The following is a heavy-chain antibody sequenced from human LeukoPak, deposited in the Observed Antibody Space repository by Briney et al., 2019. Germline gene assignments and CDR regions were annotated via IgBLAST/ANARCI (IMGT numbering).Heavy chain of an antibody. D-gene: IGHD3-3*01. CDR3: AIDYDFWSGYYLSRPPHY. J-gene: IGHJ4*02. CDR2: ISGSSSYI. CDR1: GFTFSGYS. Sequence: PGGSLRLFCAASGFTFSGYSMTWVRQAPGKGLEWVSSISGSSSYIDYVDSVKGRFTISRDNAKNSLYLQMNSLRAEDTAVYYCAIDYDFWSGYYLSRPPHYWGQGILVTVSS. V-gene: IGHV3-21*01.